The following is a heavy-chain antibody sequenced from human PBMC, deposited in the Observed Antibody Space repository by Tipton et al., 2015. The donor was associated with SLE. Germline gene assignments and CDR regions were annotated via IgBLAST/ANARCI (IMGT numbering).Heavy chain of an antibody. V-gene: IGHV4-31*03. CDR2: ISKSGRT. CDR3: VRDGATPYEYGGGRAPDYYMDV. CDR1: GGSISSGAYS. Sequence: TLSLTCTVSGGSISSGAYSWTWIRQLPGKGLEWIGYISKSGRTHYNPSLQSRLTMSLDTSKNQFSLKMTSMTAADTALYFCVRDGATPYEYGGGRAPDYYMDVWGKGSTVSVSS. D-gene: IGHD4-23*01. J-gene: IGHJ6*03.